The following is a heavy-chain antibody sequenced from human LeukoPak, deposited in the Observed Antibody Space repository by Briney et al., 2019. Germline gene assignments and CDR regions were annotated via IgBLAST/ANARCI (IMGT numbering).Heavy chain of an antibody. D-gene: IGHD3-22*01. Sequence: PGGSLRLSCSASGFTFSSYAIHWVRQAPGRGLEYVSGIPTNGGAADYADSVKGRFTLYRDTSKNTLYLHLSSLRAEDTAVYYCVRGLYYDSSGYFPYWGQGTLVTVSS. CDR3: VRGLYYDSSGYFPY. CDR2: IPTNGGAA. V-gene: IGHV3-64D*09. CDR1: GFTFSSYA. J-gene: IGHJ4*02.